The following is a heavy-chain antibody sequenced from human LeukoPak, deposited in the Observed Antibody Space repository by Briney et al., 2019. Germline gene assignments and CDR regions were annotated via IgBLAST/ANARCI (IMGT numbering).Heavy chain of an antibody. V-gene: IGHV5-51*01. CDR2: IFPGDSDT. D-gene: IGHD3-22*01. CDR1: GYRFTHSW. Sequence: GESLRISCKGSGYRFTHSWIAWVRHMPGKGLEWMGIIFPGDSDTRYSPSFLGQVSISADNSLNTAYLQWNNLSASDTAMYYCARPGEDENSGYEYWGQGTQVIVSS. J-gene: IGHJ4*02. CDR3: ARPGEDENSGYEY.